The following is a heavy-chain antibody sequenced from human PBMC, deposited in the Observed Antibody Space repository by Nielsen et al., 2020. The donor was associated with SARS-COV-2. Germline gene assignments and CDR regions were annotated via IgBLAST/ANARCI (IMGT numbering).Heavy chain of an antibody. Sequence: SGPTLVQPTPTLTLTCTFSGFSLSTSGMCVSWIRQPPGKALEWLARIDWDDDKYYSTSLKTRLTISKDTSKNQVVLKMTNMDPVDTATYYCARISSETGDRDYWGQGTLVTVSS. CDR2: IDWDDDK. D-gene: IGHD2-21*02. CDR3: ARISSETGDRDY. V-gene: IGHV2-70*11. J-gene: IGHJ4*02. CDR1: GFSLSTSGMC.